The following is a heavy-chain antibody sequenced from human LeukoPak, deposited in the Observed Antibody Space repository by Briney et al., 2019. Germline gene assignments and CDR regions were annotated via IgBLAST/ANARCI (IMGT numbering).Heavy chain of an antibody. CDR1: GGSISSSSYY. CDR2: IYYSGYT. CDR3: ARIQGNGYYGWDYFDF. D-gene: IGHD6-25*01. V-gene: IGHV4-39*01. Sequence: PSETLSLTCTVSGGSISSSSYYWGWIRQPPGKGLEWIGSIYYSGYTYYSPSLKSRVTISVDTSKNQFSLKLSSVTAADTAVYYCARIQGNGYYGWDYFDFWGQGTLVSVSS. J-gene: IGHJ4*02.